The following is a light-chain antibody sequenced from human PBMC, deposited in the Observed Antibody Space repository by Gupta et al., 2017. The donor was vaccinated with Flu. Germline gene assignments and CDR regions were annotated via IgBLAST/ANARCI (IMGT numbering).Light chain of an antibody. V-gene: IGKV3-15*01. J-gene: IGKJ4*01. CDR1: QRLSSN. Sequence: EILMTQSPPTLYVSPGDRATLSFRASQRLSSNLAWYQEKPGLATRLIIYGASTSASRIPDRFSGSGFGTEFTLTSRRRQSEHFAVYYRQQDNTPITFGRGTKVDIK. CDR3: QQDNTPIT. CDR2: GAS.